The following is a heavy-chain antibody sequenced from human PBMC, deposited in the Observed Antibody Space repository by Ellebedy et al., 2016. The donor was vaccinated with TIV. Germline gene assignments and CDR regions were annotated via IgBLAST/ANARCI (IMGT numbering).Heavy chain of an antibody. CDR1: GFSLSRNS. Sequence: GESLKISXAASGFSLSRNSMHWVRQAPGKGLEWVAVMWHDGINKNYGDSVKGRFTISRDNSKNTLYLQMNSLRAEDTAVYYCARDQPYYDSSGYDYWGQGTLVTVSS. CDR2: MWHDGINK. J-gene: IGHJ4*02. D-gene: IGHD3-22*01. CDR3: ARDQPYYDSSGYDY. V-gene: IGHV3-33*01.